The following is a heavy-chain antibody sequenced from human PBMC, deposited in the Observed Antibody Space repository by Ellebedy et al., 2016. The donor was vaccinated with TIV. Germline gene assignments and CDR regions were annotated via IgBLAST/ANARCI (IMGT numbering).Heavy chain of an antibody. CDR3: AILPRYSSSSDDY. J-gene: IGHJ4*02. Sequence: SLKISCAASGFTFDDYAMHWVRQAPGKGLEWVSGISWNSGSIGYADSVKGRFTISRDNPKNSLYLQMNSLRAEDTALYYCAILPRYSSSSDDYWGQGTLVTVSS. CDR1: GFTFDDYA. D-gene: IGHD6-13*01. V-gene: IGHV3-9*01. CDR2: ISWNSGSI.